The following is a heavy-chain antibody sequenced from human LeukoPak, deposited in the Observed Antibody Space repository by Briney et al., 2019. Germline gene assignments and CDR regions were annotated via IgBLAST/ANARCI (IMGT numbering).Heavy chain of an antibody. D-gene: IGHD3-10*01. CDR1: GGSISSGGYY. Sequence: SQTLSLTCTVSGGSISSGGYYWSWIRQPPGKGLEWIGYIYHSGDAYYNPSLKSRATISVDKSKNQFSLKLSSVTAADTAVYYCARVGTPTAPPPPPLIDYWGQGTLVTVSS. CDR3: ARVGTPTAPPPPPLIDY. CDR2: IYHSGDA. J-gene: IGHJ4*02. V-gene: IGHV4-30-2*01.